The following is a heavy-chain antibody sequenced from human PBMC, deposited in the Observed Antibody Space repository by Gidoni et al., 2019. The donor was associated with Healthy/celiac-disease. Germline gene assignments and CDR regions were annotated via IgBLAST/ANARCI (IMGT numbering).Heavy chain of an antibody. CDR3: AKDGGRKVRGDFDY. CDR2: ISGDGGST. D-gene: IGHD3-10*01. Sequence: EVQLVESGGGVVQPGGSLRLSCAASGSTFADYAMHWVRQAPGKGLELVSLISGDGGSTYYADSVKGRFTISRDNSKNSLYLQMNSLRTEDTALYYCAKDGGRKVRGDFDYWGQGTLVTVSS. J-gene: IGHJ4*02. V-gene: IGHV3-43*02. CDR1: GSTFADYA.